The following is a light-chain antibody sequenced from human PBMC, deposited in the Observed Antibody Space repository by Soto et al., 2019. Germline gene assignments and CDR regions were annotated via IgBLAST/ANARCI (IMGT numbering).Light chain of an antibody. V-gene: IGLV2-14*01. CDR3: CSYTSSSTWV. CDR2: DVS. Sequence: QLVLTQPASVSGSPGQSITISCTGTSSDVGIYNYVSWYQQHPGKAPKVMIYDVSNRPSGVSNRFSGSKSGNTASLTISGLQAEDEADYYCCSYTSSSTWVFGGGTKVTVL. CDR1: SSDVGIYNY. J-gene: IGLJ3*02.